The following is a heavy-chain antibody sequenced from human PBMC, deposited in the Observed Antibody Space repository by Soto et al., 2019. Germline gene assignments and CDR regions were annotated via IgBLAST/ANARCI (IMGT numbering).Heavy chain of an antibody. CDR2: ISGSGGST. CDR1: GFTFSSYA. V-gene: IGHV3-23*01. Sequence: GGSLRLSCAASGFTFSSYAMSWVRQAPGKGLEWVSAISGSGGSTYYADSVKGRFTISRDNSKNTLYLQMNSLRAEDTAVYYYAKDLRFLEWLFPHDAFDIWGQGTMVTVSS. CDR3: AKDLRFLEWLFPHDAFDI. J-gene: IGHJ3*02. D-gene: IGHD3-3*01.